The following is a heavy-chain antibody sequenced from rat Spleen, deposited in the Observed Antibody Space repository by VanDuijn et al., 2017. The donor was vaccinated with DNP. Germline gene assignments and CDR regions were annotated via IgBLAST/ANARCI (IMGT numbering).Heavy chain of an antibody. J-gene: IGHJ2*01. V-gene: IGHV5-27*01. CDR1: GFTFSNYD. CDR3: TPAPFDY. CDR2: IDSGGGST. Sequence: EVQLVESGGGLVQPGRSLKLSCAASGFTFSNYDMAWVRQAPTKGLEWVANIDSGGGSTYYRDSVKGRFTVSRDNAKSTLYLQMNSLRSEDTATYYCTPAPFDYWGQGVMVTVSS.